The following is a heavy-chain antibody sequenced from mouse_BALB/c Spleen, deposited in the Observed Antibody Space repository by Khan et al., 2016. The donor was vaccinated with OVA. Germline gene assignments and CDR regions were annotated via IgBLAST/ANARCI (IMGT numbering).Heavy chain of an antibody. CDR2: INPTSGYT. CDR1: GYTFTTYW. V-gene: IGHV1-7*01. CDR3: TRDRIDY. J-gene: IGHJ2*01. Sequence: VQLQESGAELAKPGASVKLSCKASGYTFTTYWMHWVKQRPGQGLEWIGYINPTSGYTDYNEKFKDRATLSADKSSSTAYMQLSSLTSEDSAVYYGTRDRIDYWGKGTTLTVSS.